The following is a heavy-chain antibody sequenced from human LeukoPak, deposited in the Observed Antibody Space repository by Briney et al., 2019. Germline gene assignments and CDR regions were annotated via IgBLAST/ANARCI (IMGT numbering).Heavy chain of an antibody. J-gene: IGHJ3*02. V-gene: IGHV3-20*01. CDR1: GFTFDDYG. CDR2: INWNGGST. D-gene: IGHD3-10*01. CDR3: ARDHDRMVRSFDAFDI. Sequence: PGGSLRLSCAASGFTFDDYGMSWVRQAPGKGLEWVSGINWNGGSTGYADSVKGRFTISRDNAKNSLYLQMNSLRAEDTALYHCARDHDRMVRSFDAFDIWGQGTMVTVSS.